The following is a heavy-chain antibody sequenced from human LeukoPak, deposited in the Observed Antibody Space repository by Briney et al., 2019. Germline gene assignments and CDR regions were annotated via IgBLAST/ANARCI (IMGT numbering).Heavy chain of an antibody. CDR2: ISYDGSNK. CDR3: AKDGRGYCSSTSCYKDY. CDR1: GFTFSSYG. D-gene: IGHD2-2*02. V-gene: IGHV3-30*18. Sequence: GRSLRLSCAASGFTFSSYGMHWVRQAPGKGLEWVAVISYDGSNKYYADSVKGRFTISRDNSKNTLYLQINSLRAEDTAVYYCAKDGRGYCSSTSCYKDYWGQGTLVTVSS. J-gene: IGHJ4*02.